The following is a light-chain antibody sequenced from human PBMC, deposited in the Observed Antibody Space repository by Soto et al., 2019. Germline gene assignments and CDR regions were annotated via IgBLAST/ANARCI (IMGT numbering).Light chain of an antibody. CDR1: QSISSY. V-gene: IGKV1-39*01. Sequence: DIQMTQSPSSLSASVGDRVTITCRASQSISSYLNWYQQKPGKAPKLLIYAASSLQSGVPSRFSGSGSGKDFTLTISSLQPEDFATYYCQQSYSTLLLTFGGGTQVEIK. J-gene: IGKJ4*01. CDR3: QQSYSTLLLT. CDR2: AAS.